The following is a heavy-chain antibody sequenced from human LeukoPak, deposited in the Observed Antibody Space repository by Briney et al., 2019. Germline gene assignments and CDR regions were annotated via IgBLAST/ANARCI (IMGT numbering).Heavy chain of an antibody. J-gene: IGHJ4*02. CDR3: AKDSLKYYGSGSYSVIDY. Sequence: GGSLRLSCAASGFTFDDYAMHWVRQAPGKGLEWVSLISGAGGSTFYAESVKGRFTLSRDNSKNSLYLQMNSLRAEDTALYYCAKDSLKYYGSGSYSVIDYWGQGSLVTVSS. V-gene: IGHV3-43*02. CDR1: GFTFDDYA. D-gene: IGHD3-10*01. CDR2: ISGAGGST.